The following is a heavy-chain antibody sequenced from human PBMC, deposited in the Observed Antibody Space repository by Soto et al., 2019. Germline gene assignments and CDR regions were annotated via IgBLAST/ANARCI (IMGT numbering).Heavy chain of an antibody. Sequence: SVKISSNASGSTFSSYAISWVRQAPAQGLEWMGGIIPIFGTANYAQKFQGRVTITADESASTAYMELSSLRSEDTAVYYCASDEEKYYAESCYYGVSYWGQGSLVTVSS. CDR2: IIPIFGTA. CDR3: ASDEEKYYAESCYYGVSY. CDR1: GSTFSSYA. D-gene: IGHD3-22*01. V-gene: IGHV1-69*13. J-gene: IGHJ1*01.